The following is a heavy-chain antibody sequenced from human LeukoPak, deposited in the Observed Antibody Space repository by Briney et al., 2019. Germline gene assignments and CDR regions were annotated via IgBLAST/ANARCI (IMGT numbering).Heavy chain of an antibody. J-gene: IGHJ5*02. Sequence: GGSLRLSCAASGFTFSNAWMSWVRQAPGKGLEWLTNINEDGSVKHYVDSVRGRFTISRDNAKSSLYLQMNSLRAEDTAVYYCARSSAYNYGPWGQGTLVTVS. D-gene: IGHD5-18*01. CDR1: GFTFSNAW. V-gene: IGHV3-7*01. CDR2: INEDGSVK. CDR3: ARSSAYNYGP.